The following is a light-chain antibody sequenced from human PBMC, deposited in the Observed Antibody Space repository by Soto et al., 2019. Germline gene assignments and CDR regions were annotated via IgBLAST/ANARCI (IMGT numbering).Light chain of an antibody. CDR2: DVI. V-gene: IGLV2-14*01. J-gene: IGLJ3*02. CDR3: NSYTSSSTWV. CDR1: SSDVGGYNY. Sequence: QSVLTQPASVSGSPGQSITISCTGISSDVGGYNYVSWYQQHPGKAPKLMIYDVINRPSGVSNRFSGSKSGNTASLTISGLQAEDEADYYCNSYTSSSTWVFGGGTKVTVL.